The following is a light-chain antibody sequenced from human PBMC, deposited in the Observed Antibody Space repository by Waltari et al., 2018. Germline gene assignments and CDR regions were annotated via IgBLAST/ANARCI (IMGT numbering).Light chain of an antibody. Sequence: VLTQSPGTLSLSPGERATLSCRASVIVISNYLAWYQQKPGQAPRLLISGASSRATGIPDRFSGSGSGTDFTLTISRLEPEDFAVYYCQHYGTSPYTFGQGTKLEIK. CDR3: QHYGTSPYT. J-gene: IGKJ2*01. V-gene: IGKV3-20*01. CDR1: VIVISNY. CDR2: GAS.